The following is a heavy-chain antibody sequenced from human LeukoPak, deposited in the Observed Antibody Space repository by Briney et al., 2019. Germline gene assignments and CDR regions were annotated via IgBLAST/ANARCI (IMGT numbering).Heavy chain of an antibody. V-gene: IGHV1-2*02. Sequence: ASVKLSCKASAYTFTGYYMHWVRQAPGQGLEWMGWINPNSGGTNYAQKFQGRVTMTRDTSISTAYMELSRLRSDDTAVYYCARESIAVAGTFLNYYMDVWGKGTTVTISS. CDR1: AYTFTGYY. J-gene: IGHJ6*03. D-gene: IGHD6-19*01. CDR3: ARESIAVAGTFLNYYMDV. CDR2: INPNSGGT.